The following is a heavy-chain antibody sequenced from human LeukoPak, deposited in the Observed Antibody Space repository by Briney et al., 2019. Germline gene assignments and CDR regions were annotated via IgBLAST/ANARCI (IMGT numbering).Heavy chain of an antibody. D-gene: IGHD3-10*01. CDR1: GYRFTSYF. V-gene: IGHV5-51*01. CDR3: ARASGSYLPPYYYDMDV. J-gene: IGHJ6*02. Sequence: GESLKISCKGSGYRFTSYFIAWVRQMPGKGLEWMGIIYPGDSDARYSPSFQGQVTISADKSISTAYLQWSSLKASDTAMYYCARASGSYLPPYYYDMDVWGQGTTVTVSS. CDR2: IYPGDSDA.